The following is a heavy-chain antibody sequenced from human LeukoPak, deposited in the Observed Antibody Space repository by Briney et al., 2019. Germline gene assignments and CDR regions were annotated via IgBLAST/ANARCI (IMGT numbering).Heavy chain of an antibody. D-gene: IGHD3-3*01. V-gene: IGHV4-39*01. CDR3: ARLWPTYYDFWSGYPWYPFDP. CDR1: GGSISSSSYY. Sequence: PSETLFLTCTVSGGSISSSSYYWGWIRQPPGKGLEWIGSIYYSGSTYYNPSLKSRVTISVDTSKNQFSLKLSSVTAADTAVYYCARLWPTYYDFWSGYPWYPFDPWGQGTLVTVSS. CDR2: IYYSGST. J-gene: IGHJ5*02.